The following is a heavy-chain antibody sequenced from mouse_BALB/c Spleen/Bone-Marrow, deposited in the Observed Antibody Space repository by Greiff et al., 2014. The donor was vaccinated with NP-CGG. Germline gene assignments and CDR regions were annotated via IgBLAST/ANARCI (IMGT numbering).Heavy chain of an antibody. CDR2: INPDSSTI. CDR1: GFDFSRYW. CDR3: ARPRGNYAMDY. J-gene: IGHJ4*01. V-gene: IGHV4-1*02. Sequence: EVQLQESGGGLVQPGGSLKLSCAASGFDFSRYWMSWVRQASGKGLEWIGEINPDSSTINYTPSLKDKFIISRDNAKNTLYLQMSKVRSEDTALYYCARPRGNYAMDYWGQGTSVTVSS. D-gene: IGHD2-14*01.